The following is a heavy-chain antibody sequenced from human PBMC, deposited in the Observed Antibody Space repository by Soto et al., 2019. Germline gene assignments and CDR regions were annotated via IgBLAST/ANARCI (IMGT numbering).Heavy chain of an antibody. CDR3: ARLWHYGSGSYYYYYYGMDV. Sequence: GESLKISCKGSGYSFTSYWIGWVRQMPGKGLEWMGIIYPGDSDTRYSPSFQGQVTISADKSISTAYLQWSSLKASDTAMYYCARLWHYGSGSYYYYYYGMDVWGQGTTVTVSS. D-gene: IGHD3-10*01. J-gene: IGHJ6*02. V-gene: IGHV5-51*01. CDR1: GYSFTSYW. CDR2: IYPGDSDT.